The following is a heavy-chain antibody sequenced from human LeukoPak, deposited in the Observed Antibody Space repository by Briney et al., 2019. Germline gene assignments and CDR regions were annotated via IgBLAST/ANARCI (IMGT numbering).Heavy chain of an antibody. D-gene: IGHD3-3*01. J-gene: IGHJ5*02. CDR2: INHSGST. Sequence: SETLSLTCAVYGGSFSGYYWSWIRQPPGKGLEWIGEINHSGSTNYNPSLKSRVTISVDTSKNQFSLKLSSVTAADTAVYYCAREGTAFWHWFDPWGQGTLVTVSS. CDR3: AREGTAFWHWFDP. V-gene: IGHV4-34*01. CDR1: GGSFSGYY.